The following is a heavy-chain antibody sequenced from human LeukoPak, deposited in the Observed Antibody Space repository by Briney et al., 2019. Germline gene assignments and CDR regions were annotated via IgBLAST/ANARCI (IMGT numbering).Heavy chain of an antibody. CDR1: GYTFTGYY. Sequence: ASVKVSCKASGYTFTGYYMHWVRQAPGQGLEWMGWINPKSGGTTYEQKFQGRVTMTRDTSTSTAYMELSRLRSDDTAVYYCARGGEVCSSSSCYRRHDYWGQGTLVTVSS. CDR2: INPKSGGT. J-gene: IGHJ4*02. V-gene: IGHV1-2*02. CDR3: ARGGEVCSSSSCYRRHDY. D-gene: IGHD2-2*01.